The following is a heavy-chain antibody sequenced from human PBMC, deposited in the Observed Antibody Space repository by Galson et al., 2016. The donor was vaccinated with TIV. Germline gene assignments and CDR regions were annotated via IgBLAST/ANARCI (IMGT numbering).Heavy chain of an antibody. V-gene: IGHV4-4*07. D-gene: IGHD2-8*02. CDR2: IDDVGNT. J-gene: IGHJ5*02. Sequence: SETLSLTCTVSGGSISSYFWHWIRQPAGKGLEWIGRIDDVGNTIYNPSLKSRVTMSVDTSKNQFSLKLTSVTAADTAMYFCARDWGYGDHDITGFDPWGQGTRVIVSS. CDR1: GGSISSYF. CDR3: ARDWGYGDHDITGFDP.